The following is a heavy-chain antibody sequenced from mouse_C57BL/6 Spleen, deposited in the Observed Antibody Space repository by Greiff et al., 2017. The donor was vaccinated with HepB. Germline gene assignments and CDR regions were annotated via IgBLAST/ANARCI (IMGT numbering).Heavy chain of an antibody. V-gene: IGHV1-7*01. D-gene: IGHD2-5*01. CDR1: GYTFTSYW. CDR2: INPSSGYT. J-gene: IGHJ1*03. CDR3: ARDYSNTYFDV. Sequence: QVQLKQSGAELAKPGASVKLSCKASGYTFTSYWMHWVKQRPGQGLEWIGYINPSSGYTKYNQKFKDKATLTADKSSSTAYMQLSSLTYEDSAVYYCARDYSNTYFDVWGIGTTVTVSS.